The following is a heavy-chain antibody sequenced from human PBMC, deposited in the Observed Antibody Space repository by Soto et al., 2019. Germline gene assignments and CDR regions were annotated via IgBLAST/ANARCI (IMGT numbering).Heavy chain of an antibody. CDR1: GGTFSSYT. CDR2: IIPILGIA. D-gene: IGHD3-10*01. J-gene: IGHJ4*02. CDR3: ARDSGFGELLSTYYFDY. Sequence: SVKVSCKASGGTFSSYTISWVRQAPGQGLEWMGRIIPILGIANYAQKLQGRVTITADKSTSTAYMELSSLRSEDTAVYYCARDSGFGELLSTYYFDYWGQGTLVTVSS. V-gene: IGHV1-69*04.